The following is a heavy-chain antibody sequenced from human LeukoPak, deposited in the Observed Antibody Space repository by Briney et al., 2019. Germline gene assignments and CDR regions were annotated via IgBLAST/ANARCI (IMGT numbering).Heavy chain of an antibody. CDR3: AKDGFAHYDSSGYADY. CDR1: GFTFSSYW. J-gene: IGHJ4*02. Sequence: PGGSLRLSCAASGFTFSSYWMSWVRQAPGKGLEWVALISYDGRNTYFVDSVKGRFTISRDNSKNTLYLQMNSLRAEDTAMYYCAKDGFAHYDSSGYADYWGQGTLVTVSS. V-gene: IGHV3-30*18. D-gene: IGHD3-22*01. CDR2: ISYDGRNT.